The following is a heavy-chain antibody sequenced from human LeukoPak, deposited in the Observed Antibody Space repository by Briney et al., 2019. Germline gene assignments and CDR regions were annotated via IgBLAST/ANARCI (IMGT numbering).Heavy chain of an antibody. CDR1: GFTFGDYL. D-gene: IGHD6-19*01. Sequence: GGSLRLSCTASGFTFGDYLTSWFRQAPGKGLEWIGFISGGTTEYAASVKGRFTISRDDSTSIAYLQMNSLTTEDTAVYYCSRGSGWLSVYWGQGTLVTVSS. J-gene: IGHJ4*02. CDR2: ISGGTT. V-gene: IGHV3-49*03. CDR3: SRGSGWLSVY.